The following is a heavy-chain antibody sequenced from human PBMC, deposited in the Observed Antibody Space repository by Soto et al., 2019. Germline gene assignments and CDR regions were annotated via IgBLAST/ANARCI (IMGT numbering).Heavy chain of an antibody. CDR1: GFSLSTSGVG. D-gene: IGHD3-9*01. Sequence: QITLKESGPTLVKPTQTLTLTCTFSGFSLSTSGVGVGWIRQPPGKALEWLALIYWDDDKRYSPSLKSRLTITMDTSKNQVVLTMTNMDPVDTATYYCAHNLRYFDWLSTFDYWGQGTLVTVSS. V-gene: IGHV2-5*02. J-gene: IGHJ4*02. CDR2: IYWDDDK. CDR3: AHNLRYFDWLSTFDY.